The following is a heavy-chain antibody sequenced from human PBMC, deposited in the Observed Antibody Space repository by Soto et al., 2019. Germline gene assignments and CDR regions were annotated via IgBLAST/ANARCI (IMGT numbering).Heavy chain of an antibody. CDR2: IYWDDDK. V-gene: IGHV2-5*02. CDR1: GFSLTTNGVG. J-gene: IGHJ3*01. CDR3: VHHVTGGSFDV. Sequence: QITLKESGPTVVKPTQTLTLTCTFSGFSLTTNGVGVGWIRQPPGKALEWLALIYWDDDKRYSPTLKSRLAIPKGITKNQVVLTLTDVDPVDAATYFCVHHVTGGSFDVWGQGSRVTVSS. D-gene: IGHD4-4*01.